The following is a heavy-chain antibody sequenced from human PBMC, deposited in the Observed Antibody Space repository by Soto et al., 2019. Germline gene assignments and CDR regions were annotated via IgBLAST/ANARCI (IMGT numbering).Heavy chain of an antibody. Sequence: QVQLQQWGAGLLKPSETLSLTCAVYGGSFSGYYWSWIRQPPGKGLEWIGETNHSGSTNYNPSLKSRVTISVDTSKNQFSLKLSSVTAADSAVYYCARPKIAAAGTFDYWGQGTLVTVSS. J-gene: IGHJ4*02. CDR1: GGSFSGYY. D-gene: IGHD6-13*01. CDR3: ARPKIAAAGTFDY. V-gene: IGHV4-34*01. CDR2: TNHSGST.